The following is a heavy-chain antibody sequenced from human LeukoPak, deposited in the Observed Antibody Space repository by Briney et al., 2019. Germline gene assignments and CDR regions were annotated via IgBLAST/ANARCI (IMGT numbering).Heavy chain of an antibody. CDR1: GFTFSDYY. J-gene: IGHJ5*02. CDR2: ISSSGSTI. D-gene: IGHD6-6*01. V-gene: IGHV3-11*01. CDR3: ARDPDQSIAAFVNWFDP. Sequence: PGGSLRLSCAASGFTFSDYYMSWIRQAPGKGLEWVSYISSSGSTIYYADSVKGRFTISRDNAKNSLYLQMNSLRAEDTAVYYCARDPDQSIAAFVNWFDPWGQGTLVTVYS.